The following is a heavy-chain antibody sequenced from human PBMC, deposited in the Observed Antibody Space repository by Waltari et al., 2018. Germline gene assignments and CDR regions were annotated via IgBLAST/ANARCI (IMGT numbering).Heavy chain of an antibody. CDR1: GDSIDSTSHG. J-gene: IGHJ4*02. CDR2: FYYIGNT. Sequence: QQLLQESGPGLVRHSETLSPTCSVSGDSIDSTSHGWAWIRQPPGKGLEWIGSFYYIGNTYYNPSLKSRITISVDASKNQYFLQLNSGTAADTAIYYCARPGRIGGGSLMGLDYWGQGILVTVSS. V-gene: IGHV4-39*01. D-gene: IGHD2-15*01. CDR3: ARPGRIGGGSLMGLDY.